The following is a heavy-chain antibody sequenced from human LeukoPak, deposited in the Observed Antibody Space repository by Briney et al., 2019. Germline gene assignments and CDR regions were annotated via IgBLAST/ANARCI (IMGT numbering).Heavy chain of an antibody. CDR1: GYTFTGYY. D-gene: IGHD6-13*01. CDR3: ARDGEVIAAAGSNNWFDP. CDR2: IKPNSGVT. Sequence: ASVKGSCKASGYTFTGYYMHWVRQAPGQGLEWMGWIKPNSGVTNYAQKFQGRVTMPRDTSISTAYMELSRLRSDDTAVYYCARDGEVIAAAGSNNWFDPWGQGTLVTVSS. V-gene: IGHV1-2*02. J-gene: IGHJ5*02.